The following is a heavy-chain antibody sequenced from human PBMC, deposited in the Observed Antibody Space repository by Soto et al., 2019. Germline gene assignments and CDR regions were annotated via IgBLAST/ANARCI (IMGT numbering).Heavy chain of an antibody. V-gene: IGHV3-7*03. J-gene: IGHJ4*02. CDR1: GFSFSIYW. Sequence: EAQLVDSGGGLVQPGESLRLSCAASGFSFSIYWMSWVRQAPGKGLEWVASIKHDGFEEYYVDSVKGRFTVSRDNDKNSLYLQMNSLRVEDTAVYYCVKGGRWLVSDSWGQGTLVTVSS. D-gene: IGHD6-19*01. CDR2: IKHDGFEE. CDR3: VKGGRWLVSDS.